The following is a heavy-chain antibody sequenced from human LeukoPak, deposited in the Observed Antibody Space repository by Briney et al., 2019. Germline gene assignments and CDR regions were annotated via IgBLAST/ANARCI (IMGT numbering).Heavy chain of an antibody. CDR3: ARDSLLTGWDFDY. Sequence: PGGSLRLSCAASGFIFSTYIMNWVRQAPGKGLEWVSTIGSSSSYIYYADSVKGRFTISRDNAKNSLYLQMNSLRAEDTAVYYCARDSLLTGWDFDYWGQGTLVTVSS. CDR1: GFIFSTYI. J-gene: IGHJ4*02. V-gene: IGHV3-21*01. CDR2: IGSSSSYI. D-gene: IGHD1-26*01.